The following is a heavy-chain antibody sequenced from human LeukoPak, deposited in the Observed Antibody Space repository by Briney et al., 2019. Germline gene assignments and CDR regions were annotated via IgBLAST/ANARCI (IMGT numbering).Heavy chain of an antibody. CDR3: ARDRKYSSSSARVGFDY. CDR2: IYYSEST. Sequence: SETLSLTCTASGGSISSSSYYWGWIRQPPGKGLEWIGSIYYSESTYYNPSLKSRVTISVDTSKNQFSLKLSSVTAADTAVYYCARDRKYSSSSARVGFDYWGQGTLVTVSS. CDR1: GGSISSSSYY. D-gene: IGHD6-6*01. V-gene: IGHV4-39*07. J-gene: IGHJ4*02.